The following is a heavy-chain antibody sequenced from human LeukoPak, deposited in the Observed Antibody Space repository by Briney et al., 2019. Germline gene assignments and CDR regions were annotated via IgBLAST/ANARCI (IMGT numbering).Heavy chain of an antibody. J-gene: IGHJ6*03. D-gene: IGHD7-27*01. CDR1: GYTFTGYY. V-gene: IGHV1-2*02. CDR2: INPNSGGT. Sequence: GASVKVSCKASGYTFTGYYMHWVRQAPGQGLEWMGWINPNSGGTNYAQKFQGRVTMTRDTSISTAYMELSRLRSDDTAVYYCARSTGDLYYYYYYMDVWGKGTTVTVSS. CDR3: ARSTGDLYYYYYYMDV.